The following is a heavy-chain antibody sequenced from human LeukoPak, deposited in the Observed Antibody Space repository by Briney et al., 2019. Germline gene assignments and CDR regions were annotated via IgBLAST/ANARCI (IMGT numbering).Heavy chain of an antibody. V-gene: IGHV1-46*01. D-gene: IGHD3-22*01. CDR2: INPSGGST. CDR1: GYTFTSYY. J-gene: IGHJ4*02. Sequence: GASVKVSCKASGYTFTSYYMHWVRQAPGQGLEWMGIINPSGGSTSYAQKFQGRVTMTRDTSTSTVYMELSSLRSGDTAVYYCARDDSSGYYSDYWGQGTLVTVSS. CDR3: ARDDSSGYYSDY.